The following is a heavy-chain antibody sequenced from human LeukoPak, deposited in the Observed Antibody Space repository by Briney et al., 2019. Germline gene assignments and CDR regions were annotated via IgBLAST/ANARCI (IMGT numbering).Heavy chain of an antibody. CDR3: ARDLGYSSGWRNNYYFDY. J-gene: IGHJ4*02. V-gene: IGHV3-48*03. D-gene: IGHD6-19*01. CDR1: GFTFSSYE. Sequence: PGGSLRLSCAASGFTFSSYEMNWVRQAPGKGLEWVSYISRSGSSIYYADSVKGRFTISRDNAKNSLYLQMNSLRAEDTAVYYCARDLGYSSGWRNNYYFDYWGQGTVVTVSS. CDR2: ISRSGSSI.